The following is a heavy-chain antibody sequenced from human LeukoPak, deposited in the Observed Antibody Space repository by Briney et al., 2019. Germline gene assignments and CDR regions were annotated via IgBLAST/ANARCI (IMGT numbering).Heavy chain of an antibody. CDR1: GLTFSNYW. CDR3: ARDPYDSSAYGAFDI. V-gene: IGHV3-7*01. CDR2: LKQDGSEK. J-gene: IGHJ3*02. D-gene: IGHD3-22*01. Sequence: GGSLRLSCAASGLTFSNYWMTWVRQAPGKGLEWVANLKQDGSEKYYVDSVKGRFTISRDNAKNSLYLQMNSLRAEDTAVYYCARDPYDSSAYGAFDIWGQGTMVTVSS.